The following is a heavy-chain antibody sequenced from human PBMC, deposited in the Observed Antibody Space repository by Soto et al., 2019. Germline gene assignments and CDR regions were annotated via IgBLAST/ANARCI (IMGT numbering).Heavy chain of an antibody. J-gene: IGHJ4*02. D-gene: IGHD1-26*01. CDR3: AKDARLTGIVGQWVD. CDR1: GFMFSGYA. V-gene: IGHV3-23*01. Sequence: EGRLLESGGGLVQPGGSLRLSCVGSGFMFSGYAMTWVRQAPGKGLEWVSSISDSGAGTYFADSVKGRFTVSRDNSKNTLSLQMNSLRAEDTAVYYCAKDARLTGIVGQWVDWGQGTLVTVSS. CDR2: ISDSGAGT.